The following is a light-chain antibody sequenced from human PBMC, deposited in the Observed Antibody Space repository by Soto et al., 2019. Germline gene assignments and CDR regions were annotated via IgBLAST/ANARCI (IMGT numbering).Light chain of an antibody. CDR3: TSYAGGNNV. CDR1: SSDVGGYNY. V-gene: IGLV2-8*01. J-gene: IGLJ1*01. Sequence: QSALTQPPSAXGXPXXXXXISCTGTSSDVGGYNYVSWYQQYPGKVPKLMVYEVNKRPSGVPDRFSGSKSGNTASLTVSGLQAEDEADYYCTSYAGGNNVFGTGTKLTVL. CDR2: EVN.